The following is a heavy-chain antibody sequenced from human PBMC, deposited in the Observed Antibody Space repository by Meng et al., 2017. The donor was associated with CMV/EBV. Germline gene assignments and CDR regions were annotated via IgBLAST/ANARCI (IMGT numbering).Heavy chain of an antibody. CDR1: GFTFSSYA. CDR3: ARPAGHRAYYYYGMDV. CDR2: ISYDGSNK. J-gene: IGHJ6*02. Sequence: GESLKISCAASGFTFSSYAMHWVRQAPGKGLGWVAVISYDGSNKYYADSVKGRFTISRDNSKNTLYLQMNSLRAEDTAVYYWARPAGHRAYYYYGMDVWGQGTTVTVSS. V-gene: IGHV3-30-3*01.